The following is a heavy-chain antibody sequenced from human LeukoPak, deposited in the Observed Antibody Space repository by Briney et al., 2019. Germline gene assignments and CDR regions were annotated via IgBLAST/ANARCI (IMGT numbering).Heavy chain of an antibody. D-gene: IGHD6-13*01. V-gene: IGHV3-23*01. J-gene: IGHJ4*02. Sequence: GGSLRLSCAASGFIFSSFAMNWVRQAPGKGLEGVSGISGSGGNTYYADSVKGRFTISRDNSKKTLYLHMSSLRTEDTAIYYCAKDLRYSNTWFPFDYWGQGTLVTVSS. CDR2: ISGSGGNT. CDR1: GFIFSSFA. CDR3: AKDLRYSNTWFPFDY.